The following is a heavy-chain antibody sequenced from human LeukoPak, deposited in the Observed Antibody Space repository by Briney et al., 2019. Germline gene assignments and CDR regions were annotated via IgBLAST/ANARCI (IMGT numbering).Heavy chain of an antibody. D-gene: IGHD2-15*01. CDR3: AKGYCSGGSCYPTDY. CDR2: ISGDGDTT. CDR1: GFTFDDYA. J-gene: IGHJ4*02. V-gene: IGHV3-43*02. Sequence: GGSLRLSCAASGFTFDDYAMHWVRQASGKGLEWVSLISGDGDTTYYADSVRGRFTISRDNSKNSLFLKMNSLRTEDTALYYCAKGYCSGGSCYPTDYWGQGTVVTVSS.